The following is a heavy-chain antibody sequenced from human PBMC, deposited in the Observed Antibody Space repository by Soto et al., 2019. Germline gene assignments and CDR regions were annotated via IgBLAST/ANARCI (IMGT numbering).Heavy chain of an antibody. V-gene: IGHV3-9*01. CDR2: ISWNSGSI. CDR3: AKDGSAVAGRTIDY. Sequence: EVQLVESGGGLVQPGRSLRLSCAASGFTFDDYAMHWVRQAPGKGLEWVSGISWNSGSIGYADSVKGRFTISRDNAKNSLYLQMNSLRAEDTALYYCAKDGSAVAGRTIDYWGQGTLFTVSS. J-gene: IGHJ4*02. D-gene: IGHD6-19*01. CDR1: GFTFDDYA.